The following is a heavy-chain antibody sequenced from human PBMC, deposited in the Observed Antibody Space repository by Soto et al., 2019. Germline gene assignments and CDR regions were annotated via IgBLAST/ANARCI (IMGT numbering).Heavy chain of an antibody. V-gene: IGHV3-30*18. CDR3: AKDNWISTGCDRLYNSLDP. CDR1: GFTFSSYG. Sequence: QVQLVESGGGVVQPGRSLRLSCAASGFTFSSYGMHWVRQAPGKGLEWVAGISYGGSKKYYADSVKGRFTISRDNYNNTLYLQMNNLSAEAKAEDDCAKDNWISTGCDRLYNSLDPWGQGALVTVSS. J-gene: IGHJ5*02. CDR2: ISYGGSKK. D-gene: IGHD2-2*01.